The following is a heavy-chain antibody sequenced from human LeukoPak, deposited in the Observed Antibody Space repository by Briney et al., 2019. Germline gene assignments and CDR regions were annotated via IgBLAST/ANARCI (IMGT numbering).Heavy chain of an antibody. V-gene: IGHV3-15*01. CDR1: GFTFSNAW. CDR2: IKSKTDGETT. D-gene: IGHD6-6*01. Sequence: KSGGSLRLSCAASGFTFSNAWMSWVRQAPGKGLEWVGRIKSKTDGETTDYAAPVKGRFTISRDDSKNTLYLQMNSLKTEDTAVYYCTTWAARGYWGQGTLVTVSS. CDR3: TTWAARGY. J-gene: IGHJ4*02.